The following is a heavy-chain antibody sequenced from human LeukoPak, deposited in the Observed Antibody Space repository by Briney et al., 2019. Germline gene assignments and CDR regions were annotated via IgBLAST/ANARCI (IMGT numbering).Heavy chain of an antibody. D-gene: IGHD4-17*01. J-gene: IGHJ4*02. CDR3: ARDYYGDYYFDY. CDR1: GFTFSNYS. V-gene: IGHV3-21*01. Sequence: TGGSLRLSCAASGFTFSNYSMNWVRQAPGKGLEWVSSISSSSSHIYYADSVKGRFTISRDNAKSSLYLQMNSLRAEDTAVYYCARDYYGDYYFDYWGQGTLVTVSS. CDR2: ISSSSSHI.